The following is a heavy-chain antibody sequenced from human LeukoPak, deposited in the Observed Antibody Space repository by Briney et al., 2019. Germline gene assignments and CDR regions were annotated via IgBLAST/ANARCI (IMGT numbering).Heavy chain of an antibody. CDR1: GFTFSSYG. D-gene: IGHD3-10*01. CDR3: ARDRGNSRFDP. J-gene: IGHJ5*02. V-gene: IGHV3-33*01. Sequence: GRSLRLSCAASGFTFSSYGMHWARQAPGKGLEWVAVIWYDGSNKYYADSVKGRFTISRDNSKNTLYLQMNSLRAEDTAVYYCARDRGNSRFDPWGQGTLVTVSS. CDR2: IWYDGSNK.